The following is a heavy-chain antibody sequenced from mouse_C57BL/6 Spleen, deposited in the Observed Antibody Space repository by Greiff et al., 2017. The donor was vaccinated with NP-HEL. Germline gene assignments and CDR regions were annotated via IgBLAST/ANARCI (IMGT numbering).Heavy chain of an antibody. CDR2: INYDGSST. Sequence: EVQLVESEGGLVQPGSSMKLSCTASGFTFSDYYMAWVRQVPEKGLEWVANINYDGSSTYYLDSLKSRFIISRDNAKNILYLQMSSLKSEDTATEYCARVHYYGSSSGWFDYWGQGTLVTVS. CDR1: GFTFSDYY. CDR3: ARVHYYGSSSGWFDY. D-gene: IGHD1-1*01. J-gene: IGHJ3*01. V-gene: IGHV5-16*01.